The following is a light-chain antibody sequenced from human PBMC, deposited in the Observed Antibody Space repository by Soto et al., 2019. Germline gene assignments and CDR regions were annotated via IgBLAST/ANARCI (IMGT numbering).Light chain of an antibody. J-gene: IGLJ1*01. CDR3: SS. V-gene: IGLV2-14*01. Sequence: QSVLTQPASVSGSPGQSITISCTGTSSDVGGYNYVSWYQQHPGKAPKLMIYEVSNRPSGVSNRFSGSKSGNTASLTISGLQAEDEADYYCSSFGTGTKVTVL. CDR1: SSDVGGYNY. CDR2: EVS.